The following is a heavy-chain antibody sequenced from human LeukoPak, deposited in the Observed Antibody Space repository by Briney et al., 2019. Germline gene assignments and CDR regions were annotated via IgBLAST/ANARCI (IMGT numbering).Heavy chain of an antibody. CDR2: ISAYNGNT. D-gene: IGHD3-3*01. Sequence: ASVKVSCKASGYTFTSYGISWVRQAPGQGLEWMGWISAYNGNTNYAQKLQGRVTMTTDTSTSTAYMALRSMRSADTAVYYCARVPPNPTYDFWSGYYFAYCGQGTLVTVPS. CDR1: GYTFTSYG. CDR3: ARVPPNPTYDFWSGYYFAY. J-gene: IGHJ4*02. V-gene: IGHV1-18*01.